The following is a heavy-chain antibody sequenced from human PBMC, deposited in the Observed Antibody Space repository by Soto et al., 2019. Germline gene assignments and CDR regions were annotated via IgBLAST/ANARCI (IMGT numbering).Heavy chain of an antibody. CDR1: GYTFNSYG. Sequence: ASVKVSCKASGYTFNSYGISWVRQAPGQGLEWMGWISAYNGNTNYAQKLQGRVTMTTDTSTSTAYMELRSLRSDDTAVYYCARSDYSNYHFDYWGQGTLVTVSS. CDR3: ARSDYSNYHFDY. CDR2: ISAYNGNT. D-gene: IGHD4-4*01. J-gene: IGHJ4*02. V-gene: IGHV1-18*01.